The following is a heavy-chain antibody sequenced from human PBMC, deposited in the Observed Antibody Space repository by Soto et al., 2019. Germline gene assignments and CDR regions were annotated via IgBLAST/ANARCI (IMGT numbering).Heavy chain of an antibody. J-gene: IGHJ4*02. CDR3: AKDGDYVWGSYRQAEYFDY. V-gene: IGHV3-23*01. D-gene: IGHD3-16*02. Sequence: PRRSLRLSCAASGFTFSSYAMSWVRQAPGKGLEWVSAISGSGGSTYYADSVKGRFTISRDNSKNTLYLQMNSLRAEDTAVYYCAKDGDYVWGSYRQAEYFDYWGQGPLVTVSS. CDR1: GFTFSSYA. CDR2: ISGSGGST.